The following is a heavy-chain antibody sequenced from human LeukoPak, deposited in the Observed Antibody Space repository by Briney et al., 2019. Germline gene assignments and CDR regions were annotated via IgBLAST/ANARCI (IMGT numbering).Heavy chain of an antibody. CDR1: GDIVSSNSAA. D-gene: IGHD3-22*01. Sequence: SQTLSLTCALSGDIVSSNSAAWNWIRQSPSRGLEWLGRTYYRSNWYNDYAVSVKSRITINPDTSKNQFSLQLNSVTPEDTAVYYCARDTRHYYESSRYIRIEGSQDFDYWGQGTLVTVSS. V-gene: IGHV6-1*01. J-gene: IGHJ4*02. CDR2: TYYRSNWYN. CDR3: ARDTRHYYESSRYIRIEGSQDFDY.